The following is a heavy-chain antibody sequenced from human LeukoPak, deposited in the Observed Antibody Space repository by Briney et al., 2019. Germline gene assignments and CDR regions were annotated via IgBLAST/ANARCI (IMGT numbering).Heavy chain of an antibody. J-gene: IGHJ4*02. CDR1: GFTFSSYA. Sequence: GGSLRLSCAASGFTFSSYAMHWVREAPGKGLEWVAVISYDGSNKYYADSVKGRFTISRDNSKNTLYLQMNSLRAEDTAVYYCARVYNYYDSSGPIDYWGQGTLVTVSS. D-gene: IGHD3-22*01. CDR2: ISYDGSNK. CDR3: ARVYNYYDSSGPIDY. V-gene: IGHV3-30*04.